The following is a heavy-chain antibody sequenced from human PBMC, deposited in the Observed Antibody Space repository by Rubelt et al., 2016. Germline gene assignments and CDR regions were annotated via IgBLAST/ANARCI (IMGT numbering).Heavy chain of an antibody. V-gene: IGHV6-1*01. D-gene: IGHD1-1*01. CDR3: ATQQNGY. CDR2: TYYRSKGYI. J-gene: IGHJ4*02. CDR1: GDSLSSNSAA. Sequence: QVQLQQSGPGLVKPSQTLSLTCAISGDSLSSNSAAWNWIRQSPSRGLEWLGRTYYRSKGYIDYAVSVKGRITNKPDTSMNQFSLRLNSVTPEDTAVYYCATQQNGYWGQGTLVTVSS.